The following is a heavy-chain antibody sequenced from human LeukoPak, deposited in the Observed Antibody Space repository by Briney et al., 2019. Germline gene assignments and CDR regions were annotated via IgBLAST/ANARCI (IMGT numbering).Heavy chain of an antibody. D-gene: IGHD1-26*01. J-gene: IGHJ5*02. CDR3: ATGGGSENWFDP. CDR1: GGSFSGYY. Sequence: PSETLSLTCAVYGGSFSGYYWSWIRQPPGKGLEWIGEINHSGSTNYSPSLKSRVTISVDTSKNQFSLKLSSVTAADTAVYYCATGGGSENWFDPWGQGTLVTVSS. V-gene: IGHV4-34*01. CDR2: INHSGST.